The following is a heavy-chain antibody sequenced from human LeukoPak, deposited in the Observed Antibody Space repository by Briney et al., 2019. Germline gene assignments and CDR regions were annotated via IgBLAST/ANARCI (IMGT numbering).Heavy chain of an antibody. V-gene: IGHV1-2*02. Sequence: ASVKVSCKASGYTFTTYYMHWVRQAPGQGLERMGWINSNSGGTNSAQKFQDRVTMTRDTSISTAYMELSRLTSDDTAVYTCARGYNWNDIYYLDFWGQGTLVTVSS. J-gene: IGHJ4*02. D-gene: IGHD1-20*01. CDR2: INSNSGGT. CDR3: ARGYNWNDIYYLDF. CDR1: GYTFTTYY.